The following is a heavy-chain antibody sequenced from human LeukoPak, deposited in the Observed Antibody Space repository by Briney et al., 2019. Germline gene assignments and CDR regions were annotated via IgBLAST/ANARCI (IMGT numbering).Heavy chain of an antibody. Sequence: SETLSLTCTVSGGSISSSSYYWGWIRQPPGKGLEWIGSIYYSGSTYYNPSLKSRVTISVDTSKNQFSLKLSSVTAADTAVYYCARLTLDYGDLHWGQGTLVTVSS. CDR2: IYYSGST. D-gene: IGHD4-17*01. V-gene: IGHV4-39*01. CDR3: ARLTLDYGDLH. CDR1: GGSISSSSYY. J-gene: IGHJ4*02.